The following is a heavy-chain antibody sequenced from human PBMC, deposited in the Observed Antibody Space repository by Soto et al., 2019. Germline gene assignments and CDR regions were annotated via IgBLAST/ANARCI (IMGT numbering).Heavy chain of an antibody. D-gene: IGHD2-15*01. J-gene: IGHJ6*02. V-gene: IGHV2-5*01. CDR3: ARELSGYYYVMDV. Sequence: QITLRESGPTLVKPTQTLTLTCTFSGFSLTTSGVGVGWFRQPPGQGLQWLALIYWNGNERYSPSLNNRVIVTKDTSKNQVILTMTNVDPVDTATYYCARELSGYYYVMDVWGQGTNVTVSS. CDR2: IYWNGNE. CDR1: GFSLTTSGVG.